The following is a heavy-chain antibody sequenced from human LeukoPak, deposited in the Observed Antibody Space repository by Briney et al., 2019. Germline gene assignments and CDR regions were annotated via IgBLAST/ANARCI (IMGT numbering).Heavy chain of an antibody. CDR1: GFSLSNYG. D-gene: IGHD1-26*01. CDR3: ARDSRWADYYYYMDV. Sequence: GGSLRLSCAASGFSLSNYGVHWVRQAPGKGLEWVAVISYDGSNKYYADSVKGRFTISRDNSKNTLYLQMNSLRAEDTAVYYCARDSRWADYYYYMDVWGKGTTVTVSS. V-gene: IGHV3-30*03. CDR2: ISYDGSNK. J-gene: IGHJ6*03.